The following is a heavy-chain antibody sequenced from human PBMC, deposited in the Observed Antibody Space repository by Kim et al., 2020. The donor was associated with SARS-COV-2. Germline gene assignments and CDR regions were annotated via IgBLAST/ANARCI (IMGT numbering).Heavy chain of an antibody. Sequence: SVKVSCKASGGTFSSYAISWVRQAPGQGLEWMGGIIPIFGKANYAQKFQGRVTITADESTSTAYMELSSLRSEDTAVYYCARGPGGLEGGTNWGSASSRYWGQGTLVTVSS. CDR1: GGTFSSYA. CDR3: ARGPGGLEGGTNWGSASSRY. J-gene: IGHJ4*02. CDR2: IIPIFGKA. V-gene: IGHV1-69*13. D-gene: IGHD7-27*01.